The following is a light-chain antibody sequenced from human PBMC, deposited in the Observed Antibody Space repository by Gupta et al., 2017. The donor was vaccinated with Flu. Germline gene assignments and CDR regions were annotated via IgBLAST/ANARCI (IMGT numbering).Light chain of an antibody. CDR3: QSGDSSNPV. Sequence: VIDKNSNRPAGIPERFADSNSGNTATLTISGTQARDEDDYYCQSGDSSNPVFGGGTKLTVL. J-gene: IGLJ3*02. V-gene: IGLV3-1*01. CDR2: KNS.